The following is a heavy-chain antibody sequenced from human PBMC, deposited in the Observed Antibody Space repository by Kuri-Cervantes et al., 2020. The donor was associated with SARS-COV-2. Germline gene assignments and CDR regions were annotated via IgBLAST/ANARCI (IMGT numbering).Heavy chain of an antibody. V-gene: IGHV4-59*12. CDR1: GGSISSYY. CDR3: ARGTRYYDFWSGYLN. D-gene: IGHD3-3*01. CDR2: IYYSGST. J-gene: IGHJ4*02. Sequence: SETLSLTCTVSGGSISSYYWSWIRQPPGKGLEWIGYIYYSGSTNYNPSLKGRVTISVDTSKNQFSLKLSSVTAADTAVYYCARGTRYYDFWSGYLNWGQGTLVTVSS.